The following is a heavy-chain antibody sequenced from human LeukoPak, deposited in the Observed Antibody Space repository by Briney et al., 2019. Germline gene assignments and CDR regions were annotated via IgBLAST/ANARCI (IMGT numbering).Heavy chain of an antibody. V-gene: IGHV3-48*01. CDR2: ISSSSSTI. D-gene: IGHD3-3*01. Sequence: GGSLRLSCAASGFTFSSYSMNWVRQAPGKGLEWVSYISSSSSTIYYADSVKGRFTISRDNAKNSLYLQMNSLRAEDTAVYYCASLYYDFWSGPPANWFDPWGQGTLVTVSS. J-gene: IGHJ5*02. CDR3: ASLYYDFWSGPPANWFDP. CDR1: GFTFSSYS.